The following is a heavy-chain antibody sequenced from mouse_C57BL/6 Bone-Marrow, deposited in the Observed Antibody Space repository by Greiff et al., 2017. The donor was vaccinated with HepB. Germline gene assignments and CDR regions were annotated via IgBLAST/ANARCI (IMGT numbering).Heavy chain of an antibody. V-gene: IGHV2-9-1*01. CDR2: IWTGGGT. J-gene: IGHJ4*01. Sequence: VKLLESGPGLVAPSQSLSITCTVSGFSLTSYAISWVRQPPGKGLEWLGVIWTGGGTNYNSALKSRLSISKDNPTSQVFLKMNSLQTDDTARYYCARNPDSNYWVYAMDYWGQGTSVTVSS. D-gene: IGHD2-5*01. CDR1: GFSLTSYA. CDR3: ARNPDSNYWVYAMDY.